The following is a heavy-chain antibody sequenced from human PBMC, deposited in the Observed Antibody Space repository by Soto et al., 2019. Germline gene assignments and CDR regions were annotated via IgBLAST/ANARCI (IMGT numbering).Heavy chain of an antibody. D-gene: IGHD2-15*01. V-gene: IGHV3-21*01. CDR1: GFTFSSYT. CDR2: XXSGSXYX. J-gene: IGHJ4*02. Sequence: PGESLKISCAASGFTFSSYTMNWVRQAPGKGLXWVXXXXSGSXYXXXXXXMKGRFTISRDNAKNSLYLKMNSLRAEDTAVYYCARGVLSDSGTCYWGRGTLVTVSS. CDR3: ARGVLSDSGTCY.